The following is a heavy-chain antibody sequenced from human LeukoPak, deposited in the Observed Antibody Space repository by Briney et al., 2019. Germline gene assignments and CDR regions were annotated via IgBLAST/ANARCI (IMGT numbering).Heavy chain of an antibody. CDR2: IYYSGST. CDR1: GGSISGYY. D-gene: IGHD6-13*01. V-gene: IGHV4-59*01. Sequence: SETLSLTCTVSGGSISGYYWSWIRQPPGKGLEWIGYIYYSGSTNYNPSLKSRVTISVDTSKNQFSLKLSSVTAADTAVYYCARDRSLIAAAGPEGWFDPWGQGTLVTVSS. CDR3: ARDRSLIAAAGPEGWFDP. J-gene: IGHJ5*02.